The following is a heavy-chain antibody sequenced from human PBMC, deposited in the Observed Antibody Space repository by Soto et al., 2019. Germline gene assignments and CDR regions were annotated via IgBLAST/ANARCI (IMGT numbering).Heavy chain of an antibody. D-gene: IGHD4-4*01. CDR3: ASRVSRYYYYGMAV. CDR1: AGTFSSYS. V-gene: IGHV1-69*12. CDR2: IIPIFGTA. Sequence: QVQLVQSGAEVKKPGSSVKVSCKASAGTFSSYSISWVRQAPGQGLEWMGGIIPIFGTANYAQKFQGRVMITADESKRTGYTALSSRMSEDTAVYYLASRVSRYYYYGMAVWGQGTTVTVSS. J-gene: IGHJ6*02.